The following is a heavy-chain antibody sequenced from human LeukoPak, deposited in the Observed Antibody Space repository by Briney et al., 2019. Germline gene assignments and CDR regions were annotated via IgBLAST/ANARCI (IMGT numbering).Heavy chain of an antibody. CDR2: IIPISDIA. CDR3: ARGRYDILTGYYLVYYYGMDV. J-gene: IGHJ6*04. CDR1: GDTFSTYA. D-gene: IGHD3-9*01. V-gene: IGHV1-69*17. Sequence: ASVKVSCKASGDTFSTYAISWVRQVRGQGLERMGGIIPISDIANYARKFQGRVTITADKSTSTVYMELSSLRSEDTAVYYCARGRYDILTGYYLVYYYGMDVWGKGTTVTVSS.